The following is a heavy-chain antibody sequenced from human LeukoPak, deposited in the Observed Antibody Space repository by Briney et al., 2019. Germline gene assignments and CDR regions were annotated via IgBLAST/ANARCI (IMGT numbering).Heavy chain of an antibody. CDR1: GGSISSGGYY. CDR2: IYYSGST. V-gene: IGHV4-31*03. D-gene: IGHD4-17*01. CDR3: ARGNDYGDQY. Sequence: SETLSLTCTVSGGSISSGGYYWSWIRQHPGKGLEWIGYIYYSGSTYYNPSLKSRVTISVDTSKNQLSLKLSSVTAADTAGYYCARGNDYGDQYWGQGTLVTVSS. J-gene: IGHJ4*02.